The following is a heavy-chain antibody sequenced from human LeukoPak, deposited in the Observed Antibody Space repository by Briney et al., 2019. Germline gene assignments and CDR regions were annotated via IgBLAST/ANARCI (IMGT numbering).Heavy chain of an antibody. V-gene: IGHV4-39*07. D-gene: IGHD4-17*01. CDR3: ARETRTVTDV. J-gene: IGHJ6*04. CDR1: GGSISSSSYY. CDR2: IYYSGST. Sequence: SETLSLTCTVSGGSISSSSYYWGWIRQPPGKGLEWIGSIYYSGSTYHNPSLKSRVTISVDTSKNQFSLKLSSVTAADTAVYYCARETRTVTDVWGKGTTVTVSS.